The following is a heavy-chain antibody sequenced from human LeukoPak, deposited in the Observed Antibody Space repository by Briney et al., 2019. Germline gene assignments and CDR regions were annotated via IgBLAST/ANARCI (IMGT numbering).Heavy chain of an antibody. CDR3: AREILESGYADY. Sequence: PGGSLRLSCAASGFTFTYYAMNWVRQAPGKGLEWVSAISGSDGSTYYAESVKGRFTISRDSSKNTIYLQMNSLRAEDTALYYCAREILESGYADYWGQGTLVTVSS. CDR1: GFTFTYYA. V-gene: IGHV3-23*01. CDR2: ISGSDGST. J-gene: IGHJ4*02. D-gene: IGHD2-2*01.